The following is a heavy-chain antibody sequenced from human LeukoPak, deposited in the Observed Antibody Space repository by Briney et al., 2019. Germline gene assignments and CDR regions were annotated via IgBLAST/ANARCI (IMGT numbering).Heavy chain of an antibody. CDR3: ARDLSPGGYTYASFDY. D-gene: IGHD5-18*01. V-gene: IGHV3-7*03. Sequence: QAGGSLRLSCAASGFPFSSYSMTWVRQAPGKGLEWVANIKPDGTTKFYVDSVKGRFTISRDNALNSLYLQMNSLRAEDTAVYYCARDLSPGGYTYASFDYWGQGTLVTVSS. CDR1: GFPFSSYS. CDR2: IKPDGTTK. J-gene: IGHJ4*02.